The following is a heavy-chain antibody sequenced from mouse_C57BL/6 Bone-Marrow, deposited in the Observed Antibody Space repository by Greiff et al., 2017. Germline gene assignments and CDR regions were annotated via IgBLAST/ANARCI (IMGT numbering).Heavy chain of an antibody. V-gene: IGHV5-6*01. Sequence: EVKVVESGGDLVKPGGSLKLSCAASGFTFSSYGMSWVRQTPDKRLEWVATISSGGSYTYYPDSVKGRFTISRDNAKNTLYLQMSSLKSEDTAMYYCARHDYYYGSRYGFAYGGEGSLVTVSA. D-gene: IGHD1-1*01. CDR2: ISSGGSYT. CDR1: GFTFSSYG. CDR3: ARHDYYYGSRYGFAY. J-gene: IGHJ3*01.